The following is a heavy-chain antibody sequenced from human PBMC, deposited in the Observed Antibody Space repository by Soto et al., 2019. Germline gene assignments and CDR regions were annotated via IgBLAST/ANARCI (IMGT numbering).Heavy chain of an antibody. Sequence: QVQLQESGPGLVKPSGTQSLTCAVSGGSIGIPNWWAWVRQAPGKGLEWIGEIDHSGSTNYNPSLNSRVTISLDRSKNQFSLRLSSVAAADTAVYYCARGKFYAFDIWGQGTMVTVSS. CDR1: GGSIGIPNW. J-gene: IGHJ3*02. CDR3: ARGKFYAFDI. D-gene: IGHD3-3*01. V-gene: IGHV4-4*02. CDR2: IDHSGST.